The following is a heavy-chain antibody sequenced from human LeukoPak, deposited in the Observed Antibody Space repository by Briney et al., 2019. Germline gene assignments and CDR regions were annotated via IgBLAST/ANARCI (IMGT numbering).Heavy chain of an antibody. D-gene: IGHD4/OR15-4a*01. V-gene: IGHV1-69-2*01. CDR1: GYTFTDYY. J-gene: IGHJ4*02. Sequence: RASVKVSCKVSGYTFTDYYMHWVQQAPGKGLEWMGLVDPEDGETIYAEKFQGRVTITADTSTDTAYMELSSLRSEDTAVYYCATGPRADGCLDYWGQGTLVTVSS. CDR3: ATGPRADGCLDY. CDR2: VDPEDGET.